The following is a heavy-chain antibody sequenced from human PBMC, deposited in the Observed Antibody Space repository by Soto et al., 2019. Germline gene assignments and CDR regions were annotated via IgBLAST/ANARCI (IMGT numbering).Heavy chain of an antibody. CDR3: ASSYGSGYRAFDY. D-gene: IGHD3-10*01. Sequence: QVQLVQSGAEVKRPGSSVKVSCKASGYTFNFYSMEWVRQAPGLGLEWMGRVNPIVSMSNYAQKFQGRVTMPADKSTSTAYMELSSLRSEDTAIYYCASSYGSGYRAFDYWGQGALVTVSS. CDR1: GYTFNFYS. CDR2: VNPIVSMS. J-gene: IGHJ4*02. V-gene: IGHV1-69*02.